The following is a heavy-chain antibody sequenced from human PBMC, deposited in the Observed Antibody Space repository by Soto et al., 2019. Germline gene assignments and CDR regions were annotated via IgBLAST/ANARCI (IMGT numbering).Heavy chain of an antibody. CDR2: ISFDGRET. V-gene: IGHV3-30*18. Sequence: QVQLVESGGGVVQPGRSLRLSCSASGFTFSQFGMHWVRRAPGKGLEWVAVISFDGRETYYSDSVKGRFTISRDNSKNTLYLQVNSLRADDTAVYYCAKKMNGVTSIPCNIEYWGQGTLVTVSS. CDR1: GFTFSQFG. J-gene: IGHJ4*02. CDR3: AKKMNGVTSIPCNIEY. D-gene: IGHD3-10*01.